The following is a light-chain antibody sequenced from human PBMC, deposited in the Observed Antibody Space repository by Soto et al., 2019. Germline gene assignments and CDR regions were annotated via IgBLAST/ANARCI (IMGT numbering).Light chain of an antibody. CDR3: QHYGSSLWT. CDR2: GAS. J-gene: IGKJ1*01. Sequence: EIVLTQSPGTLSLSPGERATLSCRASQSVSSSNLAWYQQKPGQAPRLLIYGASTRATGIPDRFSGSGSGTDFTLTISWLEPEAFAVYYGQHYGSSLWTFGQAPKVEIK. CDR1: QSVSSSN. V-gene: IGKV3-20*01.